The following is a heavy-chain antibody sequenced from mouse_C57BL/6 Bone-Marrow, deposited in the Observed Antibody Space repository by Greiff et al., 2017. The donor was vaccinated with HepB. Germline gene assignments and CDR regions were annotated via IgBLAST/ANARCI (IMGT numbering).Heavy chain of an antibody. D-gene: IGHD2-4*01. CDR1: GFSFNTYA. J-gene: IGHJ4*01. CDR3: VRRGDYDTYAMDY. Sequence: EVQRVESGGGLVQPKGSLKLSCAASGFSFNTYAMNWVRQAPGKGLEWVARIRSKSNNYATYYADSVKDRFTISRDDSESMLYLQMNNLKTEDTAMYYCVRRGDYDTYAMDYWGQGTSVTVSS. CDR2: IRSKSNNYAT. V-gene: IGHV10-1*01.